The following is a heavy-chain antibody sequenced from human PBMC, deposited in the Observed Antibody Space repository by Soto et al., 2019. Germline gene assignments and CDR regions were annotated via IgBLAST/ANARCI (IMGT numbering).Heavy chain of an antibody. Sequence: SQTLSLTCAISGDSVSNISIAWNWIRQSPSRGLEWLGRTYYRSKWYNDYAVSVKSRITINPDTSKNQFSLQLNSVTPEDTAVYFCARAFIKVFAVVPHFDGRGQGNLVTFSA. D-gene: IGHD3-3*01. V-gene: IGHV6-1*01. CDR2: TYYRSKWYN. CDR3: ARAFIKVFAVVPHFDG. CDR1: GDSVSNISIA. J-gene: IGHJ4*02.